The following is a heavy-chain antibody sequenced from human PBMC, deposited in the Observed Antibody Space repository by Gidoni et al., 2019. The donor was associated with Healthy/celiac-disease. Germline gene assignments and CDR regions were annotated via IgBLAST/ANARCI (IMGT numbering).Heavy chain of an antibody. V-gene: IGHV4-34*01. J-gene: IGHJ6*03. CDR2: INHSGST. D-gene: IGHD2-2*01. CDR3: AREDIVVVPAPTYYYYYMDV. Sequence: QVQLQQWGAGLLKPSETLSLTCAVYGGSFSGYSWSWIRQPPGKGLEWIGEINHSGSTNYNPSLKSRVTISVDTSKNQFSLKLSSVTAADTAVYYCAREDIVVVPAPTYYYYYMDVWGKGTTVTVSS. CDR1: GGSFSGYS.